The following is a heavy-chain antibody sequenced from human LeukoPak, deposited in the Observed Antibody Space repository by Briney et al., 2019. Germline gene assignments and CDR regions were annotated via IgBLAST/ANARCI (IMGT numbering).Heavy chain of an antibody. CDR3: AKDQIRRYYDSSH. Sequence: PGRSLRLPCAASGFTFSSYAMSWVRQAPGKGLEWVSAISASGGTTYYADSVKGRFTISRDNSKNTLNLQMNSLRAEDTAVYYCAKDQIRRYYDSSHWGQGTLVTVSS. D-gene: IGHD3-22*01. J-gene: IGHJ4*02. V-gene: IGHV3-23*01. CDR1: GFTFSSYA. CDR2: ISASGGTT.